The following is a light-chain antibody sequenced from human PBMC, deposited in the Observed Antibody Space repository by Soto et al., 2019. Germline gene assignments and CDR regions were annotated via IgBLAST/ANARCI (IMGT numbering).Light chain of an antibody. Sequence: EIVLTQSPXTLXXXPGERATLSCRASQSVSSTYLAWYQQTPGQAPRLLIYGASSRATGIPDXXXXXXXXXXXXXXINRLEPEDFAVYYCQQYGSSLYTFGQGTKLEIK. V-gene: IGKV3-20*01. CDR1: QSVSSTY. CDR3: QQYGSSLYT. J-gene: IGKJ2*01. CDR2: GAS.